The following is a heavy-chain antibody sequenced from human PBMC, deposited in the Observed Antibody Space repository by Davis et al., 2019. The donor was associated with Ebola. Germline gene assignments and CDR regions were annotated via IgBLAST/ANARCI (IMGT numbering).Heavy chain of an antibody. J-gene: IGHJ5*02. Sequence: SETLSLTCTVSGGSISSSSYYWGWIRQPPGKGLEWIGSIYYSGSTYYNPSLKSRVTISVDTSKNQFSLKLSSVTAADTAVYYCARDYYGSGSYLGFDPWGQGTLVTVSS. V-gene: IGHV4-39*02. CDR2: IYYSGST. D-gene: IGHD3-10*01. CDR1: GGSISSSSYY. CDR3: ARDYYGSGSYLGFDP.